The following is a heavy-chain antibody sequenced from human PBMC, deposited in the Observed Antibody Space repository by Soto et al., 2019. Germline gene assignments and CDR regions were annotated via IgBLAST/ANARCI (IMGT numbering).Heavy chain of an antibody. CDR3: GKRLGAGGHFDY. Sequence: DGQLFESGGGLVQPEGSLRLSCAASGFTFSSYAMGWVRQGPGQGLEWVAVVSIGGSTHYADSVRRRFTISRDNSKNTLSLQMNSLTAEDTAVYFCGKRLGAGGHFDYWGQGDLVTIAS. D-gene: IGHD1-26*01. V-gene: IGHV3-23*01. CDR1: GFTFSSYA. CDR2: VSIGGST. J-gene: IGHJ4*02.